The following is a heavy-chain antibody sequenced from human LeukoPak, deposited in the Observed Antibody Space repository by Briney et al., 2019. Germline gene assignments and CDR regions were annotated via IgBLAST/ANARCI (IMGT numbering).Heavy chain of an antibody. J-gene: IGHJ4*02. Sequence: GGSLRLSCAASGFTFSNYVMSWVRQAPGKGLEWVSVIYSGGSTYYADSVKGRFTISRDNSKNTLYLQMNSLRAEDTAVYYCARGGYSSSWVHLDYWGQGTLVTVSS. CDR3: ARGGYSSSWVHLDY. V-gene: IGHV3-53*01. CDR2: IYSGGST. D-gene: IGHD6-13*01. CDR1: GFTFSNYV.